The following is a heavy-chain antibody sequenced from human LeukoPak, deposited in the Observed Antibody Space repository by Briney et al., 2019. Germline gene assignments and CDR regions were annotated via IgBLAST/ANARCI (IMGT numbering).Heavy chain of an antibody. Sequence: PGESLRLSCAASGFTFSSYWMSWVRQAPGKGLEWVANIKQDGSEKYYVDSVKGRFTISRDNAKNSLYLQMNSLRAEDTAVYYCASEPIYGDHFDYWGQGTLVTVSS. CDR2: IKQDGSEK. CDR1: GFTFSSYW. V-gene: IGHV3-7*01. J-gene: IGHJ4*02. D-gene: IGHD4-17*01. CDR3: ASEPIYGDHFDY.